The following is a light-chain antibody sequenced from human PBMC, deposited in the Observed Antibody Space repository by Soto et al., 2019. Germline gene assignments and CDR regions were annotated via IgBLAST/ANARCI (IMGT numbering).Light chain of an antibody. V-gene: IGKV3-20*01. CDR2: GAS. CDR1: QSVSSSY. J-gene: IGKJ1*01. Sequence: DIVLTQSPGTMYLSPGERATLSCRASQSVSSSYLAWYQQKPGQAPRLLIYGASSRATGIPDRFSGSGSGTDFTLTISRLEPEDFAVYYCQQYGSSPPLTFGQGTKVDIK. CDR3: QQYGSSPPLT.